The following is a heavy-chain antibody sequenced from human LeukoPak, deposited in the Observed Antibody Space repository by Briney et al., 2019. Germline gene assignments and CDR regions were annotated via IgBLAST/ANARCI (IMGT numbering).Heavy chain of an antibody. D-gene: IGHD6-19*01. V-gene: IGHV3-30*04. CDR2: IPHDGGNK. J-gene: IGHJ3*02. CDR1: GFTFSSFG. Sequence: GGSLRLSCAASGFTFSSFGMHWVRQAPGKRLEWVALIPHDGGNKQYGDSAKGRFTVSRENSKNTVDLNMDSLTVDDTAIYYCAREAYSSGRAGTFDIWGQGTMVTVSS. CDR3: AREAYSSGRAGTFDI.